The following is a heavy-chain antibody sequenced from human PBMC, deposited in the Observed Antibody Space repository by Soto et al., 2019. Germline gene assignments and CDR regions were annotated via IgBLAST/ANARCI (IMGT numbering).Heavy chain of an antibody. V-gene: IGHV3-23*01. D-gene: IGHD6-13*01. J-gene: IGHJ6*03. Sequence: GGSLRLSCAASGFTFSSYAMSWVRQAPGKGLEWVSAISGSGGSTYYADSVKGRFTISRDNSKNTLYLQMNSLRAEDTAVYYCARRQQGGYYYYMDVWGKGTTVTVSS. CDR3: ARRQQGGYYYYMDV. CDR2: ISGSGGST. CDR1: GFTFSSYA.